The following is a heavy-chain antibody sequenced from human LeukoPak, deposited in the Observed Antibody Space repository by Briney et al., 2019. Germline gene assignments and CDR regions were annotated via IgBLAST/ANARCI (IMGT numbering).Heavy chain of an antibody. J-gene: IGHJ4*02. Sequence: GGSLRLSCAVSGITLSNYGMSWVRQAPGKGLEWVADIGGSGGRTNYADSVKGRFTISRDNPKNTLYLQMNSLRAEDTAVYFCAKRGVVIRVILVGFHKEAYYFDSWGQGALVIVSS. D-gene: IGHD3-22*01. CDR2: IGGSGGRT. V-gene: IGHV3-23*01. CDR3: AKRGVVIRVILVGFHKEAYYFDS. CDR1: GITLSNYG.